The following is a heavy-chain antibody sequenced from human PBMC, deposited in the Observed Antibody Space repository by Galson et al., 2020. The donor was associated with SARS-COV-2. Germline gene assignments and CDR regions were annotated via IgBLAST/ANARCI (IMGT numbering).Heavy chain of an antibody. J-gene: IGHJ4*02. CDR2: ISRSGSST. V-gene: IGHV3-23*01. D-gene: IGHD6-19*01. CDR3: AKMEGIAVAATPN. CDR1: GFTFSSYS. Sequence: GESLKISCAASGFTFSSYSMSWVRQAPGKGLEWVSSISRSGSSTYYADSVKGRFTISRDNSKNTLYLQMNSLRAEDTAIYYCAKMEGIAVAATPNWGQGTLVTVPS.